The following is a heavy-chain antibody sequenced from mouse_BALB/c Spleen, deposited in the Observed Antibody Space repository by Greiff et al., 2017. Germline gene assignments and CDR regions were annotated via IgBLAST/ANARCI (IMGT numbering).Heavy chain of an antibody. D-gene: IGHD2-14*01. CDR3: ARDRMGYQDY. CDR1: GYSITSGYY. V-gene: IGHV3-6*02. Sequence: DVHLVESGPGLVKPSQSLSLTCSVTGYSITSGYYWNWIRQFPGNKLEWMGYISYDGSNNYNPSLKNRISITRDTSKNQFFLKLNSVTTEDTATYYCARDRMGYQDYWGQGTTLTVSS. CDR2: ISYDGSN. J-gene: IGHJ2*01.